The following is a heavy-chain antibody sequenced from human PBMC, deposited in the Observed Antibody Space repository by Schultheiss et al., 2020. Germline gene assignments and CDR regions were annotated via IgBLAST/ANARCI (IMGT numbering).Heavy chain of an antibody. V-gene: IGHV4-34*01. Sequence: GSLRLSCAVYGGSFSGYYWSWIRQHPGKGLEWIGYIYYSGSTYYNPSLKSRVTVSVDTSQLQFSLKLSSVTAADTAVYYCARRSGYYTAIDYWGQGTLVTVSS. CDR1: GGSFSGYY. J-gene: IGHJ4*02. D-gene: IGHD3-3*01. CDR2: IYYSGST. CDR3: ARRSGYYTAIDY.